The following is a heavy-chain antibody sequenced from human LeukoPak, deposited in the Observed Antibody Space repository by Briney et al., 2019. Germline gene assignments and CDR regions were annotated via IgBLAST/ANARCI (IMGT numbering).Heavy chain of an antibody. Sequence: ASVKVSCKASGYTFTSYAMHWVRQAPGQSLEWMGWINAGNGNTKYSQEFQGRVTITRDTSASTAYMELSSLRSEDMAVYYCANGYYYNILTGYYKDRDTNFQYWGQGTLVTVSS. J-gene: IGHJ4*02. CDR3: ANGYYYNILTGYYKDRDTNFQY. D-gene: IGHD3-9*01. CDR1: GYTFTSYA. CDR2: INAGNGNT. V-gene: IGHV1-3*03.